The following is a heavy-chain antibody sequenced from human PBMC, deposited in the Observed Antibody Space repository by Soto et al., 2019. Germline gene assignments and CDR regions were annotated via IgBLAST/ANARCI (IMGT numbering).Heavy chain of an antibody. CDR2: IDTDGTGT. D-gene: IGHD6-13*01. CDR1: GVTFSSDW. CDR3: ARHPERIAQIGWFDP. Sequence: AGGSLRLSCAGSGVTFSSDWLRRGRQPPGKGLEWVSRIDTDGTGTSYADSVKGRFTISRDNAKNTLYLQMNSLRAEDTAVYYCARHPERIAQIGWFDPWGQGTLVTVSS. J-gene: IGHJ5*02. V-gene: IGHV3-74*01.